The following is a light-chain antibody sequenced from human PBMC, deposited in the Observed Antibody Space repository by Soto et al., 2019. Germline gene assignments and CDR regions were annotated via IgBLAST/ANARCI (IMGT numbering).Light chain of an antibody. CDR1: QSVSSTY. CDR2: GAS. V-gene: IGKV3-20*01. CDR3: QQYGSSQWT. Sequence: EIVLTQSPCTLSLSPGERATLSCRASQSVSSTYLIWYQQKPGQAPRLLIYGASSRATGVPDRFSGGGSGTDFTLTISRLEPEDFAVYYCQQYGSSQWTFGQGTKVDIK. J-gene: IGKJ1*01.